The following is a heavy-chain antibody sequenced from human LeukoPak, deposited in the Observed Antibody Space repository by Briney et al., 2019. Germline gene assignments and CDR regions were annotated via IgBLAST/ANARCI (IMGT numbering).Heavy chain of an antibody. CDR3: ARDQDNSGVPAPDY. CDR2: ISGSGGST. J-gene: IGHJ4*02. V-gene: IGHV3-23*01. Sequence: PGGSLRLSCAASGFTFSSYAMSWVRQAPGKGLEWVSAISGSGGSTYYADSVKGRFTISRDNSKNTLYLQMNNLRVADTAVYYCARDQDNSGVPAPDYWGQGTLVTVSS. D-gene: IGHD3-22*01. CDR1: GFTFSSYA.